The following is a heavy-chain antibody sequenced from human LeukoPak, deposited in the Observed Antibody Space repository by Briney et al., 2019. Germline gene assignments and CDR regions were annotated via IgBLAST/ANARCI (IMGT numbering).Heavy chain of an antibody. J-gene: IGHJ5*02. Sequence: GASVKVSCKASGGTFSSYAISWVRQAPGQGLEWMGGIIPIFGTANYAQKLQGRVTMTTDTSTSTAYMELRSLRSDDTAVYYCARVAVAGFIASWFDPWGQGTLVTVSS. CDR2: IIPIFGTA. CDR1: GGTFSSYA. V-gene: IGHV1-69*05. CDR3: ARVAVAGFIASWFDP. D-gene: IGHD6-19*01.